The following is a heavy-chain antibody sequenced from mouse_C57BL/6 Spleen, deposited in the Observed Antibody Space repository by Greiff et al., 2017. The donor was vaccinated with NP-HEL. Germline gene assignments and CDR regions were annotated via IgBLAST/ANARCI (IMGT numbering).Heavy chain of an antibody. V-gene: IGHV1-52*01. CDR2: IDPSDSET. CDR3: ARGAYYYGSSDYYAMDY. CDR1: GYTFTSYW. J-gene: IGHJ4*01. D-gene: IGHD1-1*01. Sequence: QVQLQQPGAELVRPGSSVKLSCKASGYTFTSYWMHWVKQRPIQGLEWIGNIDPSDSETQYNQKFKDKATLTVDKSSSTAYMQLSSLTSEDSAVYYCARGAYYYGSSDYYAMDYWGQGTSVTVSS.